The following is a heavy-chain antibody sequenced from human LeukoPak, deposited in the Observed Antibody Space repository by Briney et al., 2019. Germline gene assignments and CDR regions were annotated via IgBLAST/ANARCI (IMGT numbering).Heavy chain of an antibody. V-gene: IGHV3-7*03. D-gene: IGHD5-18*01. Sequence: GGSLRLSCTASGFTFSGAWMTWVRQAPGKGLEWVANIREDGTEKNYVDSVKGRFTISRDNAKNSLYLQMSSLRVEDTAVYYCARDPRGITALVDYFDYWGQGTLVTVSS. CDR2: IREDGTEK. CDR1: GFTFSGAW. CDR3: ARDPRGITALVDYFDY. J-gene: IGHJ4*02.